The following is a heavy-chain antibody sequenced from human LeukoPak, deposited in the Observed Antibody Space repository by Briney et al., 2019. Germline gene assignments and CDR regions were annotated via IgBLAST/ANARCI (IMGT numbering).Heavy chain of an antibody. D-gene: IGHD5-24*01. CDR1: GGSISSRY. CDR3: AREGNGYNNWFDP. CDR2: IYYSGST. J-gene: IGHJ5*02. Sequence: PSETLSLTCTVSGGSISSRYWSWIRQPPGKGLEWIGYIYYSGSTNYNPSLKSRVTISVDTSKNQFSLKLSSVTAADTAVYYCAREGNGYNNWFDPWGQGTLVTVSS. V-gene: IGHV4-59*11.